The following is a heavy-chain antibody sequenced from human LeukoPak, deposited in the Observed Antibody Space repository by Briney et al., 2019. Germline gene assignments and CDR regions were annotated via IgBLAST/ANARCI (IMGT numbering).Heavy chain of an antibody. D-gene: IGHD6-19*01. V-gene: IGHV4-31*03. J-gene: IGHJ4*02. CDR3: ARTVARTWVDY. CDR1: GDSISSGGYY. Sequence: PSQTLSLTCTVSGDSISSGGYYWSWIRQHPGKGLEWIGYIYHGGSTYYNPSLKSRLSISVDTSKNQFSLKLNSVTAADTAVYYCARTVARTWVDYWGQGTLVTVSS. CDR2: IYHGGST.